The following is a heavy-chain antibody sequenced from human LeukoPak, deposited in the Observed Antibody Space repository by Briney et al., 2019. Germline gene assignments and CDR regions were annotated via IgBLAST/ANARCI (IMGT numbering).Heavy chain of an antibody. CDR3: ARVKGRGYSYGFGY. Sequence: ASVKVSCEASGYTFTNYDINWVRQATGQGLEWMGWMNPNSGNTGYAQKFQGRVTMTRNTSISTAYMELSSLRSEDTAVYYCARVKGRGYSYGFGYWGQGTLVTVSS. V-gene: IGHV1-8*01. J-gene: IGHJ4*02. CDR1: GYTFTNYD. D-gene: IGHD5-18*01. CDR2: MNPNSGNT.